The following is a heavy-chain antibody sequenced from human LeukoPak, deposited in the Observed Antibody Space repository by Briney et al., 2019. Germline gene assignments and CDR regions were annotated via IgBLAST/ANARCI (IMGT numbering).Heavy chain of an antibody. V-gene: IGHV3-7*01. D-gene: IGHD3-16*02. CDR1: GFTFSRYW. CDR2: IKQDGSEK. Sequence: GGSLRLSCAASGFTFSRYWMSWVRQAPGKGLEWVANIKQDGSEKGYVDSVKGRFTISGDNAKNSLYLQMNSLRAEDTAVYYCARDLGYYDYVWGSYRNNLFDYWGQGTLVTVSS. CDR3: ARDLGYYDYVWGSYRNNLFDY. J-gene: IGHJ4*02.